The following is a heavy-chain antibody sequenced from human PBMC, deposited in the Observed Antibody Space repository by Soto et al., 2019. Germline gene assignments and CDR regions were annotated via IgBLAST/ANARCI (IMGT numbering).Heavy chain of an antibody. CDR1: GGSITSSSYH. CDR3: ARQRTTVVTQAYFDH. Sequence: SETLSLTCTVSGGSITSSSYHWGWIRQPPGKGLEWIGGIYYSGRSYYNPSLKSRVTMSVDTSKNQFSLTLNSVTAADAAVYYRARQRTTVVTQAYFDHWGQGTLVTVSS. CDR2: IYYSGRS. D-gene: IGHD4-17*01. V-gene: IGHV4-39*01. J-gene: IGHJ4*02.